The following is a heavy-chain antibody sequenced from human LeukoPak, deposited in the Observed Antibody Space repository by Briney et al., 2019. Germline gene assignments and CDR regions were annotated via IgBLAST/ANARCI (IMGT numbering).Heavy chain of an antibody. CDR1: GGSISSYY. CDR3: ASWGILSGSLFYFDY. V-gene: IGHV4-59*08. Sequence: SETLSLTCTVSGGSISSYYWSWIRQPPGKGLEWIGFIYYSGNTNYNPSLKSRVTISVDTSKNQFSLRLSSVTAADTAVYYCASWGILSGSLFYFDYWGQGTLVTVSS. J-gene: IGHJ4*02. CDR2: IYYSGNT. D-gene: IGHD3-22*01.